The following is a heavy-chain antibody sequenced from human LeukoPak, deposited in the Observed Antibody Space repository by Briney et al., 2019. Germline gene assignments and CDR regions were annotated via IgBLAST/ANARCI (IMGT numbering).Heavy chain of an antibody. J-gene: IGHJ4*02. D-gene: IGHD6-13*01. CDR2: TYYSGST. CDR3: ARGRDSSSWYVHYFDY. V-gene: IGHV4-31*03. CDR1: SGSFTSGGYY. Sequence: SQTLPLTCTVSSGSFTSGGYYWSWIRQHPGKGLEWIGYTYYSGSTYYNPSLKSRVTISVDTSKNQFSLKLSSVTAADTAVYYCARGRDSSSWYVHYFDYWGQGTLVTVSS.